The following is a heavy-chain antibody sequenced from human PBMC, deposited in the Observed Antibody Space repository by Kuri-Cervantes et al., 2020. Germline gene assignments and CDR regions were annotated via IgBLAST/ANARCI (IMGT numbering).Heavy chain of an antibody. CDR1: GFTFSSYA. J-gene: IGHJ4*02. D-gene: IGHD3-22*01. CDR2: IKQDGSEK. CDR3: ARVPVTMIVGSLFDY. V-gene: IGHV3-7*01. Sequence: LSLTCAASGFTFSSYAMHWVRQAPGKGLEWVANIKQDGSEKYYVDSVKGRFTISRDNAKNSLYLQMNSLRAEDTAVYYCARVPVTMIVGSLFDYWGQGTLVTVSS.